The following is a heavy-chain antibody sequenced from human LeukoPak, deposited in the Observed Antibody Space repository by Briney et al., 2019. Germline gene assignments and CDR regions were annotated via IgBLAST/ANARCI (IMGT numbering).Heavy chain of an antibody. CDR3: ARDLGDSYCGGDCPDAFDY. V-gene: IGHV3-11*01. Sequence: GGSLRLTCAASGFTFSDYYMSWIRQAPGKGLEWVSYISSSGSTIYYADSVKGRFTISRDNAKNSLYLQMNSLRAEDTAVYYCARDLGDSYCGGDCPDAFDYWGQGTLVTVSS. J-gene: IGHJ4*02. CDR1: GFTFSDYY. CDR2: ISSSGSTI. D-gene: IGHD2-21*02.